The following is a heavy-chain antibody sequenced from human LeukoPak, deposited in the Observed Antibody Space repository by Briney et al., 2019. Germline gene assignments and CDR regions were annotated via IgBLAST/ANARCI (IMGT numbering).Heavy chain of an antibody. CDR2: IYSGGST. Sequence: GGSLRLSCAASGFTVSSNYMSWVRQAPGKGLEWVSVIYSGGSTYYADSVKGRFTISRDNSKNTLYLQMNSLRAQDTAVYYCARVQSRWFGELLGYYFDYWGQGTLVTVSS. J-gene: IGHJ4*02. CDR3: ARVQSRWFGELLGYYFDY. D-gene: IGHD3-10*01. CDR1: GFTVSSNY. V-gene: IGHV3-53*01.